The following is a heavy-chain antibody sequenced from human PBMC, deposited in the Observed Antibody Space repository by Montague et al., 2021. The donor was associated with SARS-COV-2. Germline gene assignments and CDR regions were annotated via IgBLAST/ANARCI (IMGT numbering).Heavy chain of an antibody. D-gene: IGHD6-19*01. V-gene: IGHV2-70*11. J-gene: IGHJ4*02. CDR1: GFSLSTSGMC. Sequence: PALVKPTQTLTLTCTFSGFSLSTSGMCVSWIRQPPGKALEWLARIDWDDDKYYSTSLKTRLTISKDTSKNQVVLTMTNMDPVDTATYYCARTGIAVAGPSFDDWGQGTLVTVSS. CDR3: ARTGIAVAGPSFDD. CDR2: IDWDDDK.